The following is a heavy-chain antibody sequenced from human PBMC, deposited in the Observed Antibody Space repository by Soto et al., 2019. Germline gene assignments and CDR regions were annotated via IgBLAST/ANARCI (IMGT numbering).Heavy chain of an antibody. CDR1: GYTLTSYF. V-gene: IGHV1-46*01. D-gene: IGHD3-3*01. J-gene: IGHJ4*02. CDR3: ASLIGVDILRDY. CDR2: IDPDGGST. Sequence: QVQLVQSGAEVKKPGASVKVSCKASGYTLTSYFMHWVRQAPGQGPEWMGIIDPDGGSTSYAQKFQGRVTMTTDTSTSTVYMELSSLRSEDTAVYYCASLIGVDILRDYWGQGTLVTVSS.